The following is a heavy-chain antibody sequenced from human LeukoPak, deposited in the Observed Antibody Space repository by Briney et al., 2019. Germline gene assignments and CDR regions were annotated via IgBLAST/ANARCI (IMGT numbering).Heavy chain of an antibody. CDR3: ARDLDYGGYSNFDY. Sequence: GGSLRLSCAASGFTFSNYAMHWVRQGLVKGLESMAVVSHDGIQTYYADSVKGRFTISRDNAKNTLYLQMNSLRAEDTAIYYCARDLDYGGYSNFDYWGQGTLVTVSS. V-gene: IGHV3-30-3*01. J-gene: IGHJ4*02. CDR2: VSHDGIQT. CDR1: GFTFSNYA. D-gene: IGHD4-23*01.